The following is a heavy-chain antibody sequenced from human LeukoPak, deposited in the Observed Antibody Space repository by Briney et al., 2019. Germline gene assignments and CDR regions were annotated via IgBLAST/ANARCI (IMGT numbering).Heavy chain of an antibody. CDR3: AREAKPPYNDWLLYHYYYYGMDV. Sequence: ASVKVSCKASGYTFTSYGISWVRQAPGQGLEWMGWISAYNGNTNYAQKLQGRVTMTTDTSTSTAYMELRSLRSDDTAVYYCAREAKPPYNDWLLYHYYYYGMDVWGQGTTVTVSS. V-gene: IGHV1-18*01. D-gene: IGHD3/OR15-3a*01. CDR1: GYTFTSYG. CDR2: ISAYNGNT. J-gene: IGHJ6*02.